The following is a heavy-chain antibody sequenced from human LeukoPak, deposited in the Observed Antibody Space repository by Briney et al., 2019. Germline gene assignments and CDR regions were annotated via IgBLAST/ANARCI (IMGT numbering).Heavy chain of an antibody. CDR2: IRSKAYGGTT. CDR3: TRDARRGGYYLHYFDY. CDR1: GFTFCDYA. J-gene: IGHJ4*02. Sequence: GGSLRLSCTASGFTFCDYAMSWVRQAPGKGLEWVGFIRSKAYGGTTEYAASVKGRFTISRDDSKSIAYLQMNSLKTEDTAVYYCTRDARRGGYYLHYFDYWGQGTLVTVSS. D-gene: IGHD3-3*01. V-gene: IGHV3-49*04.